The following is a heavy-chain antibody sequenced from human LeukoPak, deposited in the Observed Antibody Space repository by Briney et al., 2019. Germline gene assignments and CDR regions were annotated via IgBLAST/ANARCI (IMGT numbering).Heavy chain of an antibody. J-gene: IGHJ6*02. D-gene: IGHD6-13*01. CDR3: ARATYSSSWYNTYYYHGMDV. CDR1: GYTFSNYG. Sequence: ASVTVSCKTSGYTFSNYGIQWVRQAPGQGLEWMGWISGFNGNTNYVQKLQDRVTMTTDPSTSTVFMELRSLRSDDTAVYYCARATYSSSWYNTYYYHGMDVWGQGTTVTVSS. CDR2: ISGFNGNT. V-gene: IGHV1-18*01.